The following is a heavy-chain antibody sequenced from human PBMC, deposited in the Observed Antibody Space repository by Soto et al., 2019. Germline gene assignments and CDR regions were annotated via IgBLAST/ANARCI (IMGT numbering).Heavy chain of an antibody. CDR3: AKGPWFDP. Sequence: GGSLRLSCAASGFTFSSYGMHWVRQAPGKGLEWVAVISYDGSNKYYADSVKGRFTISRDNSKNTLYLQMNSLRAEDTAVYYCAKGPWFDPWGQGTLVTVSS. CDR2: ISYDGSNK. CDR1: GFTFSSYG. V-gene: IGHV3-30*18. J-gene: IGHJ5*02.